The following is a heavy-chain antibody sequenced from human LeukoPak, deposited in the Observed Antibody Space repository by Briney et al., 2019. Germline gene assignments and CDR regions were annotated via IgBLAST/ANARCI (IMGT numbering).Heavy chain of an antibody. V-gene: IGHV3-33*06. D-gene: IGHD2-15*01. Sequence: PGRSLRLSCAASGFTFSSYGMHWVRQAPGKGLEWVAVIWYDGSNKYYADSVQGRFTISRDNSKNTLYLQMNSLRAEDTAVYYCAQGYCSGGSCYSFDYWGQGTLVTVSS. CDR3: AQGYCSGGSCYSFDY. CDR1: GFTFSSYG. J-gene: IGHJ4*02. CDR2: IWYDGSNK.